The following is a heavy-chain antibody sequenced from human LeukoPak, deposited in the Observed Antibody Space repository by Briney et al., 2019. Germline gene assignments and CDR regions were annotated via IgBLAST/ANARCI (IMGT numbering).Heavy chain of an antibody. CDR3: ARGPSLVSPGDIVVVPAAMWIPVFDY. Sequence: KTSETLSLTCAVYGGSFSGYYWSWIRQPPGKGLEWIGYIYYSGSTSYKPSLKSRVTISVDTSKNQFSLKLSSVTAADTAVYYCARGPSLVSPGDIVVVPAAMWIPVFDYWGQGTLVTVSS. CDR2: IYYSGST. V-gene: IGHV4-59*01. CDR1: GGSFSGYY. J-gene: IGHJ4*02. D-gene: IGHD2-2*01.